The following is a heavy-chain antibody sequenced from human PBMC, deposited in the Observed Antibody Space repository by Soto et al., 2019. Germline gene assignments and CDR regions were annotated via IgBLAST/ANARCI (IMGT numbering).Heavy chain of an antibody. CDR3: ARVVSIAAAGQPLGYNWFDP. CDR2: ISAYNGNT. D-gene: IGHD6-13*01. CDR1: GYTFTSYG. Sequence: ASVKVSCKAPGYTFTSYGISWVRQAPGQGLEWMGWISAYNGNTNYAQKLQGRVTMTTDTSTSTAYMELRSLRSDDTAVYYCARVVSIAAAGQPLGYNWFDPWGQGTLVTVSS. V-gene: IGHV1-18*01. J-gene: IGHJ5*02.